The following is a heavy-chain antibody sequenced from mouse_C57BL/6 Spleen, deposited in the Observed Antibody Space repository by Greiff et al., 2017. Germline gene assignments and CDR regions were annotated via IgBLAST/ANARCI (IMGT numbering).Heavy chain of an antibody. CDR1: GYTFTDYN. D-gene: IGHD1-1*01. CDR3: AREALYYYGSSPYYFDY. Sequence: VQLQQSGPELVKPGASVKIPCKASGYTFTDYNMDWVKQSHGKSLEWIGDINPNNGGTIYNQKFKGKATLTVDKSSSTAYMELRSLTSEDTAVYYCAREALYYYGSSPYYFDYWGQGTTLTVSS. V-gene: IGHV1-18*01. CDR2: INPNNGGT. J-gene: IGHJ2*01.